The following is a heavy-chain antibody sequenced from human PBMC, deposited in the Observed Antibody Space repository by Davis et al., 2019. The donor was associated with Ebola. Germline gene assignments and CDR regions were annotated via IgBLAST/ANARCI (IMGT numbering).Heavy chain of an antibody. CDR1: GGSISSSDYY. CDR3: ARVVQYYYDSSGYSTPYYFDY. V-gene: IGHV4-39*07. D-gene: IGHD3-22*01. CDR2: ISYSGST. Sequence: MPSETLSLTCTVSGGSISSSDYYWGWIRQTPGKGLEWIGSISYSGSTYYNPSLKSRVTISVDTSKNQFSLKLSSVTAADPAVYYCARVVQYYYDSSGYSTPYYFDYWGQGTLVTVSS. J-gene: IGHJ4*02.